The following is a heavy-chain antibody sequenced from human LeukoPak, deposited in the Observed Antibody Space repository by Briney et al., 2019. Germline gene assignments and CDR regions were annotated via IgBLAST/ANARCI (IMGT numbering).Heavy chain of an antibody. D-gene: IGHD4-23*01. V-gene: IGHV1-8*03. CDR2: MNPNSGNT. CDR3: ARWGDHYGGNSGYYFDY. CDR1: GYTFTSYD. Sequence: GASVKVSCKASGYTFTSYDINWVRQATGQGLEWMGWMNPNSGNTGYAQKFQGRVTITRNTSISTACMELSSLRSEDTAVYYCARWGDHYGGNSGYYFDYWGQGTLVTVSS. J-gene: IGHJ4*02.